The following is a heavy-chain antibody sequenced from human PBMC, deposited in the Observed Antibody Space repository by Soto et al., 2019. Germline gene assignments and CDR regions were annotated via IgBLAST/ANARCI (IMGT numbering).Heavy chain of an antibody. CDR2: ICNSGST. J-gene: IGHJ6*04. CDR1: GGSVSSTVYF. V-gene: IGHV4-61*05. CDR3: AGGGSIVAATRRLTRL. Sequence: SYTLSLSCTSSGGSVSSTVYFGGWIRQPPGEGLEWIGCICNSGSTNYNPSLKSRVTISVDTQMYPFSLQLGSGTVGDTAVYYCAGGGSIVAATRRLTRLWGKGTTVTVSS. D-gene: IGHD6-13*01.